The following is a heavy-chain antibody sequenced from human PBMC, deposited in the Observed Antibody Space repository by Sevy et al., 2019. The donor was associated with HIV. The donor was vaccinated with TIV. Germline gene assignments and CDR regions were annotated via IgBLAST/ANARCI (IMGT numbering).Heavy chain of an antibody. D-gene: IGHD3-10*01. CDR1: GFTFGDYA. Sequence: GGSLRLSCTASGFTFGDYAMSWFRQAPGKGLGWVGFIRSKAYGGTTEYAASVKGRFTISRDDSKSIAYLQMNSLKTEDTAVYYCTRDGRGKYYYGMDVWGQGTTVTVSS. V-gene: IGHV3-49*03. CDR3: TRDGRGKYYYGMDV. CDR2: IRSKAYGGTT. J-gene: IGHJ6*02.